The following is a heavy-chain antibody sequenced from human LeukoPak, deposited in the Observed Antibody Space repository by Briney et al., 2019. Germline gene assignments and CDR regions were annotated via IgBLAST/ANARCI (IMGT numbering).Heavy chain of an antibody. V-gene: IGHV3-7*01. CDR1: GFTFSIYW. J-gene: IGHJ4*02. CDR2: IKQDGSEK. Sequence: GGSLRLSCAASGFTFSIYWMSWVRQAPGRGLEWVANIKQDGSEKYYVDSVKGRFTISRDNAKNSLYLQMNSLRAEGTAVYYCARDSGIRFSDYWGQGTLVTVSS. D-gene: IGHD3-3*01. CDR3: ARDSGIRFSDY.